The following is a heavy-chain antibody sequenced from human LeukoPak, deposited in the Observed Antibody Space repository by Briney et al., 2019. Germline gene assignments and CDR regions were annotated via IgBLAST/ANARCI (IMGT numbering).Heavy chain of an antibody. Sequence: PGGSLRLSCAASGFTFSSYAMSWVRQAPGKGLEWVSGISGSRGTTYYADSVKGRFTISRDNSKNTLYLHMNILRAEDTAVYYCAKVGHYDILTGHGMDYWGQGTLVTVSS. J-gene: IGHJ4*02. D-gene: IGHD3-9*01. CDR3: AKVGHYDILTGHGMDY. CDR1: GFTFSSYA. CDR2: ISGSRGTT. V-gene: IGHV3-23*01.